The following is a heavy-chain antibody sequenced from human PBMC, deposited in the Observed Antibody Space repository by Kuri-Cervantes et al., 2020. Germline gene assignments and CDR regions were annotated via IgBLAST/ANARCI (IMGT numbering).Heavy chain of an antibody. CDR1: GFTFSRYW. J-gene: IGHJ4*02. CDR3: ARVDYDFWSGYSCFDY. D-gene: IGHD3-3*01. CDR2: IKCDGSEK. Sequence: GGSPRLSCAASGFTFSRYWMSWVRQAPEKGLEWVADIKCDGSEKYYVDSVKGRFTISRDNAKNSLYLQMNSLRAEDTAVYYCARVDYDFWSGYSCFDYWGQGTLVTVSS. V-gene: IGHV3-7*04.